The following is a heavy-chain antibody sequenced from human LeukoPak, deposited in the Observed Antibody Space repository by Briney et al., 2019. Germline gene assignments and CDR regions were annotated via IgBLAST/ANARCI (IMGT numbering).Heavy chain of an antibody. J-gene: IGHJ6*03. CDR2: ISSSSSYI. V-gene: IGHV3-21*01. CDR1: GFTFSSYS. CDR3: ARDLYSSSWPYYYYYYMDV. D-gene: IGHD6-13*01. Sequence: PGGSLRLSCAASGFTFSSYSMSWVRQAPGKGLEWVWSISSSSSYIYYADSVKGRFTISRDNAKNSLYLQMNRLRAEDTAVYYCARDLYSSSWPYYYYYYMDVWGKGTTVTVSS.